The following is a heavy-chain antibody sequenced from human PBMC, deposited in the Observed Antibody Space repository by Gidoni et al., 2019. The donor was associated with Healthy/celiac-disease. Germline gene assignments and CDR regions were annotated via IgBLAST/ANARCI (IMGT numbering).Heavy chain of an antibody. CDR2: IYHSGST. J-gene: IGHJ5*02. D-gene: IGHD1-1*01. Sequence: QVQLQESRPGLVNPSGTLYLTCAVSVRSISSSNWWRWASQPPGKGLGWIGEIYHSGSTNYNPSLKSRVTISVDKSKNQFSLKLSSVTVADTAVYYCARGFNDALEYNWFDPWGQGTLVTVSS. V-gene: IGHV4-4*02. CDR1: VRSISSSNW. CDR3: ARGFNDALEYNWFDP.